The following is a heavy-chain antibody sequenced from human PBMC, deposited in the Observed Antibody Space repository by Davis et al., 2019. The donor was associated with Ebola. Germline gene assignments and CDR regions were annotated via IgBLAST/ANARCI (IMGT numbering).Heavy chain of an antibody. Sequence: SETLSLTCTVSGASVSSNSYYWNWIRQPPGKGLEWIGYVYYSGSTYYNPSLKSRVTISVDTSKNQFSLKLSSVTAADTAVYYCARDELGIAYYYGMDVWGQGTTVTVSS. D-gene: IGHD7-27*01. CDR2: VYYSGST. CDR3: ARDELGIAYYYGMDV. V-gene: IGHV4-61*01. J-gene: IGHJ6*02. CDR1: GASVSSNSYY.